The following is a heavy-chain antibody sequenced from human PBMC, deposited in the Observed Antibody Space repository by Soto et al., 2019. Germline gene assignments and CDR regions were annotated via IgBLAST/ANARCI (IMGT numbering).Heavy chain of an antibody. CDR2: INHSGTT. Sequence: QVQLQQWGAGLLKPSETLSRTCAVYGGSLRNFYWSWIRQXPGRGLEWIGEINHSGTTNYNPSLKNRVTISVDTSKNQFSLKLSSVTAADTAVYYCAREVPAGDDAFDIWGQGAMVSVSS. J-gene: IGHJ3*02. V-gene: IGHV4-34*02. CDR3: AREVPAGDDAFDI. CDR1: GGSLRNFY. D-gene: IGHD7-27*01.